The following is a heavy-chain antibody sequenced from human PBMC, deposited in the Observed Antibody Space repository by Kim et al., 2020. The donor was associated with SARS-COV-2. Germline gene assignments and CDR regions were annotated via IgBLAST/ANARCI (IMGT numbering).Heavy chain of an antibody. CDR2: INPSGGST. V-gene: IGHV1-46*01. Sequence: ASVKVSCKASGYTFTSYYMHWVRQAPGQGLEWMGIINPSGGSTSYAQKFQGRVTMTRDTSTSTVYMELSSLRSEDTAVYYCARGPDIVVVVASNWFDPWGQGTLVTVSS. D-gene: IGHD2-15*01. J-gene: IGHJ5*02. CDR3: ARGPDIVVVVASNWFDP. CDR1: GYTFTSYY.